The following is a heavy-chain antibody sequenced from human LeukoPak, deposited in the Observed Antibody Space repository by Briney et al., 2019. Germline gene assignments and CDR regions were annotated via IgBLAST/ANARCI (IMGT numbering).Heavy chain of an antibody. V-gene: IGHV3-33*01. Sequence: GGSLRLSCAASGFTFSSYGMHWVRQAPGKGLEWVAVIWYDGSNKYYADSVKGRFTISRDNSKNTLYLQMNSLRAEDTAVYYCARGYQLHHYYYYGMDVWGKGATVTVSS. D-gene: IGHD2-2*01. J-gene: IGHJ6*04. CDR2: IWYDGSNK. CDR3: ARGYQLHHYYYYGMDV. CDR1: GFTFSSYG.